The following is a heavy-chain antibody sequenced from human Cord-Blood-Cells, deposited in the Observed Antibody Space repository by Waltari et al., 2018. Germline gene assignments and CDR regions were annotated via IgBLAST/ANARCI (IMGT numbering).Heavy chain of an antibody. J-gene: IGHJ6*03. CDR3: ARFTREQQLHRSYHYYMDV. CDR1: GGPFSSYA. V-gene: IGHV1-69*04. D-gene: IGHD6-13*01. Sequence: QVQLVQSGAEVKKPGSSVKVSCKASGGPFSSYAISWVRQAPGQGLEWMGGIIPILGIANYAQKFQGRVTITADESTSTAYMELSSLRSEDTAVYYCARFTREQQLHRSYHYYMDVWGKGTTVTVSS. CDR2: IIPILGIA.